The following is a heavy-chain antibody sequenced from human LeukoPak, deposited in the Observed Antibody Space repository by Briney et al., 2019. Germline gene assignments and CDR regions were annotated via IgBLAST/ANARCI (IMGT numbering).Heavy chain of an antibody. CDR3: ARAYNSGLDY. D-gene: IGHD3-22*01. CDR1: GFFTFNNYW. J-gene: IGHJ4*02. V-gene: IGHV3-74*01. Sequence: PGGSLRLSCAASGFFTFNNYWMHWVRQAPGKGLVWFSRINTDGSTTNYADSVKGRFTISRDNDKNILHLQMNSLRVEDTAVYYCARAYNSGLDYWGQGTLVTVSS. CDR2: INTDGSTT.